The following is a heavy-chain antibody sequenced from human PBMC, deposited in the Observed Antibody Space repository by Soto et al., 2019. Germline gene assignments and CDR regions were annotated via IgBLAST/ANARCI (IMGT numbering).Heavy chain of an antibody. D-gene: IGHD6-19*01. Sequence: PGGSLRLSCAASGFTFSSDGMHWVRQAPGKGLEWVALISYDGSNKYYADSVKGRFTISRDNSKNTLSLQVSSLRPEDTAVYYCAKDRDSSGWFSGYYYGVDVWGQGTTVTVSS. CDR3: AKDRDSSGWFSGYYYGVDV. J-gene: IGHJ6*02. CDR2: ISYDGSNK. CDR1: GFTFSSDG. V-gene: IGHV3-30*18.